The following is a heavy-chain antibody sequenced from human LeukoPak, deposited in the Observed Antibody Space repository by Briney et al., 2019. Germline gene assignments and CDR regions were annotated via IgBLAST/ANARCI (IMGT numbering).Heavy chain of an antibody. CDR2: INHSGST. Sequence: KSSETLSLTCAVYGGSFSGYYWSWIRQPPGKGLEWIGEINHSGSTNYNPSLKSRVTISVDTSKNQFSLKLSSVTAADTAVYYCARSPHGDYAGGAFDIWGQGTMVTVSS. J-gene: IGHJ3*02. CDR1: GGSFSGYY. V-gene: IGHV4-34*01. CDR3: ARSPHGDYAGGAFDI. D-gene: IGHD4-17*01.